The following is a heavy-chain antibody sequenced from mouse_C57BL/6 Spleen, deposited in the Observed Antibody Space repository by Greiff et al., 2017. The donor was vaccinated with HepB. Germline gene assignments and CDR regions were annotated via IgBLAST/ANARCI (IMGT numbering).Heavy chain of an antibody. CDR1: GYTFTDYN. Sequence: SGPELVKPGASVKMSCKASGYTFTDYNMHWVKQSHGKSLEWIGYINPNNGGTSYNQKFKGKATLTVNKSSSTAYMELRSLTSEDSAVYYCASPITTVVATNFDYWGQGTTLTVSS. J-gene: IGHJ2*01. CDR2: INPNNGGT. V-gene: IGHV1-22*01. CDR3: ASPITTVVATNFDY. D-gene: IGHD1-1*01.